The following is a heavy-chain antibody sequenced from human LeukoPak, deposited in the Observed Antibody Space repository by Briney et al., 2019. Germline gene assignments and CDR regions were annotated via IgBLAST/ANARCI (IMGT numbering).Heavy chain of an antibody. CDR1: GFTFSSYG. Sequence: GGSLRLSCAASGFTFSSYGMGWVRQAPGKGLEWVSSISGGGETTYYADSVKGRFPISRDNSKNTLYLQMNSLRAEDTAVYYCARHQFVVTPEYFHHWGQGTLVTVSS. D-gene: IGHD4-23*01. CDR2: ISGGGETT. CDR3: ARHQFVVTPEYFHH. V-gene: IGHV3-23*01. J-gene: IGHJ1*01.